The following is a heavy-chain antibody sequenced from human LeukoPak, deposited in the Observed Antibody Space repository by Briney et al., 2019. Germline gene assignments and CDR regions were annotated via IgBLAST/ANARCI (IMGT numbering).Heavy chain of an antibody. CDR1: GGSFSGYY. J-gene: IGHJ5*02. CDR3: ARGRCFPP. CDR2: INHSGST. Sequence: PSETLSLTCAVYGGSFSGYYWSWIRQPPGKGLEWIGEINHSGSTNYNPSLKSRVTISVDTSKDQFSLKLSSVTAADTAVYYCARGRCFPPWGQEPLVPVSS. D-gene: IGHD2-8*01. V-gene: IGHV4-34*01.